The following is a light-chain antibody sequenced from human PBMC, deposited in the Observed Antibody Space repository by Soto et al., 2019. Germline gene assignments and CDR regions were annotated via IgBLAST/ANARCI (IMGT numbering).Light chain of an antibody. V-gene: IGLV2-23*01. CDR1: SSTVGGFNV. Sequence: QSVLTQPASVSGSPGQSITISCTGTSSTVGGFNVVSWYQQHPGKAPKVIIYEGIKRPSGISNRFSGSTSGSTASLTISGLQAEDEADYYCCSSVGATTYVFGTGTKVTVL. CDR2: EGI. CDR3: CSSVGATTYV. J-gene: IGLJ1*01.